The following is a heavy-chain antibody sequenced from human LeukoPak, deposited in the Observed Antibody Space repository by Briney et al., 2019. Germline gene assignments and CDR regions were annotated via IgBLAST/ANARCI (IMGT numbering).Heavy chain of an antibody. CDR1: GGSISSYY. Sequence: PSETLSLTCTVSGGSISSYYWSWFRQPPGKGLEWIGYIYYSGSTNYNPSLKSRVTISVDTSKNQFSLKLSSVTAADTAVYYCARGVSSGLNWFDPWGQGTLVTVSS. CDR3: ARGVSSGLNWFDP. CDR2: IYYSGST. D-gene: IGHD3-22*01. J-gene: IGHJ5*02. V-gene: IGHV4-59*01.